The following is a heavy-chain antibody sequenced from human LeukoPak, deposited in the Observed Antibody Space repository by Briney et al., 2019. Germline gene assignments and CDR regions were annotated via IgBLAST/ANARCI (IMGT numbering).Heavy chain of an antibody. D-gene: IGHD3-22*01. CDR1: GFTFTGYY. CDR2: INPSSGST. CDR3: AKEDAYYYDSGGYYFDY. Sequence: ASVKVSCKASGFTFTGYYINWVRQAPGQGLEWMGWINPSSGSTNYAQQFQGRVTMTRDTSINTAYMELSRLRSDDTAVYYCAKEDAYYYDSGGYYFDYWGQGTLVTFSS. J-gene: IGHJ4*02. V-gene: IGHV1-2*02.